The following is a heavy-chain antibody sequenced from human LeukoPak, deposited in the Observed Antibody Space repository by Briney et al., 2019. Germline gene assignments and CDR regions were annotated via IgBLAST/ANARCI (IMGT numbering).Heavy chain of an antibody. V-gene: IGHV3-23*01. CDR2: TSDRGDYT. D-gene: IGHD4/OR15-4a*01. CDR3: AKKAQYDGHYPLDY. J-gene: IGHJ4*02. Sequence: GGSLRLSCAASGFTFSSYSMSWVRQAPGKGLEWVSGTSDRGDYTYYADSVEGRFTISRDTSKNTLYLQMNSLRAEDTALYFCAKKAQYDGHYPLDYWGQGTLVTVSA. CDR1: GFTFSSYS.